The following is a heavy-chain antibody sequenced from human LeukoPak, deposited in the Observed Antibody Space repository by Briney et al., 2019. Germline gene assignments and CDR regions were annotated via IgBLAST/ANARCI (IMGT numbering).Heavy chain of an antibody. CDR3: ARVKSIGFYFDY. CDR2: IYTSGST. V-gene: IGHV4-4*07. D-gene: IGHD6-6*01. Sequence: SEALSLTCTVSGGSISSYYWSWIRQPAGKGLEWIGRIYTSGSTSYNPSLKSRVTMSVDTSKNQFSLTLRSVTAADTAVYYCARVKSIGFYFDYWGQGALVTVSS. J-gene: IGHJ4*02. CDR1: GGSISSYY.